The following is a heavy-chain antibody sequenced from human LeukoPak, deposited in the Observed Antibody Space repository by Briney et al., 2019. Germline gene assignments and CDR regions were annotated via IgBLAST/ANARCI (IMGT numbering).Heavy chain of an antibody. CDR2: IRHDGSYQ. CDR1: GFTFSSYG. Sequence: PGGSLRLSCAAFGFTFSSYGMRWVRQTPGKGLEWVAFIRHDGSYQQYANSVKGRFTVSRDNSKDMVYLQMNSLRTEDTAVYYCAKNRDSSDYPRDFDYWGQGTLVTVSS. CDR3: AKNRDSSDYPRDFDY. V-gene: IGHV3-30*02. D-gene: IGHD3-22*01. J-gene: IGHJ4*02.